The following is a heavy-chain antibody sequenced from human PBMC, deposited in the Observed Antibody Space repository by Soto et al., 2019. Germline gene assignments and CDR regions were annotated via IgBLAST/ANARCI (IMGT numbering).Heavy chain of an antibody. D-gene: IGHD2-8*01. V-gene: IGHV5-51*01. CDR1: GYSFTSYW. CDR3: ARHNGEDYYYYYGMDV. Sequence: PGESLKISCKGSGYSFTSYWIGWVRQMPGKGLEWTGIIYPGDSDTRYSPSFQGQVTISADKSISTAYLQWSSLKASDTAMYYCARHNGEDYYYYYGMDVWGQGTTVTVSS. J-gene: IGHJ6*02. CDR2: IYPGDSDT.